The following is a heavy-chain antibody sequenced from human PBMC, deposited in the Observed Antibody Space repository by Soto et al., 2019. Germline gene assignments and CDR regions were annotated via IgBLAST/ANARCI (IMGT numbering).Heavy chain of an antibody. D-gene: IGHD1-7*01. V-gene: IGHV3-74*01. CDR3: LRGRGATGTAL. J-gene: IGHJ4*02. CDR1: GFTFSEFW. CDR2: VSGDGSVT. Sequence: QVVESGGGLIQPGESLRLSCAASGFTFSEFWIHWVRQIPRKGLVWIARVSGDGSVTNYADSVKGRFTVSRDNTKHTVYLQMNSLRAEDTAVYFCLRGRGATGTALWGPGTLVTVSS.